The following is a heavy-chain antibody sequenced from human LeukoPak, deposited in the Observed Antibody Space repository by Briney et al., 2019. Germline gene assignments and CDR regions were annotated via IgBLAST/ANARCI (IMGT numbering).Heavy chain of an antibody. CDR2: IYSGGST. J-gene: IGHJ6*03. CDR3: AKRLAAAPYYYYYMDD. V-gene: IGHV3-53*01. CDR1: GFTVSSNY. Sequence: GGSLRLSCAASGFTVSSNYMSWVRQAPGKGLEWVSVIYSGGSTYYADYVKGRFTISRDNSKNTLFLQMNSLRAEDTAVYYCAKRLAAAPYYYYYMDDWGKGTTVTVAS. D-gene: IGHD6-13*01.